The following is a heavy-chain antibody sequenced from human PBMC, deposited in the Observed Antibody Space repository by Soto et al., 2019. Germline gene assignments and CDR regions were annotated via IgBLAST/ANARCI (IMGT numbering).Heavy chain of an antibody. CDR1: GGSISIGDYY. CDR3: ARARRYTSRWYWFDP. Sequence: LSLTCAVSGGSISIGDYYWSWIRQHPGKGLEWIVYIYYGGSTNYNPSLKSRVTMSVDTTKNQFSLKLTSVTAADTAVYYCARARRYTSRWYWFDPWGQGTLVTVSS. V-gene: IGHV4-31*11. D-gene: IGHD6-13*01. J-gene: IGHJ5*02. CDR2: IYYGGST.